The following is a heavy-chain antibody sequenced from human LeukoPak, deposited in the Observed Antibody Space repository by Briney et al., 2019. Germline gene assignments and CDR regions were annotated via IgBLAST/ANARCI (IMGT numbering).Heavy chain of an antibody. V-gene: IGHV1-2*02. CDR1: GYTFTGYY. D-gene: IGHD6-19*01. CDR2: ISPNSGGT. Sequence: ASVKVSCKASGYTFTGYYMHWVRQAPGQGLEWMGWISPNSGGTNYAQKFQGRVTMTRNTSISTAYMELSSLRSEDTAVYYCARQSSGWPTYYMDVWGKGTTVTISS. CDR3: ARQSSGWPTYYMDV. J-gene: IGHJ6*03.